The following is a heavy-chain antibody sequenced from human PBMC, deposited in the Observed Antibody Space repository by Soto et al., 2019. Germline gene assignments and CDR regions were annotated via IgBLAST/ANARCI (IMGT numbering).Heavy chain of an antibody. Sequence: LRLSCAASGFSFTSYVMSWVRLAPGKGLEWVSSISGSGANTYYADSVKGRFTISRDNSKNTLYLQMNSLRAEDTAIFFCARADSSSSGAYYYYYGMDVWGQGTKVTVS. V-gene: IGHV3-23*01. CDR3: ARADSSSSGAYYYYYGMDV. CDR1: GFSFTSYV. CDR2: ISGSGANT. J-gene: IGHJ6*02. D-gene: IGHD6-6*01.